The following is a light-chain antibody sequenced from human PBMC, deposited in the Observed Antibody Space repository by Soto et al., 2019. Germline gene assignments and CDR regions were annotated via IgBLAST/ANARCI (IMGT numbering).Light chain of an antibody. CDR3: SSYTTSSTVI. J-gene: IGLJ2*01. CDR2: EVT. Sequence: QSALTQPASVSGSPGQSITISCTGTSSDVGGYYYVSWYQQHSGKAPKLMIYEVTNRPSGVSNRFSGSKSGNTASLTISGLQTEDEADYYCSSYTTSSTVIFGGGTNLTVL. CDR1: SSDVGGYYY. V-gene: IGLV2-14*01.